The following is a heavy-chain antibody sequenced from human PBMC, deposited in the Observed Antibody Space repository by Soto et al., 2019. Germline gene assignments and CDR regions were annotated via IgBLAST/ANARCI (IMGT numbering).Heavy chain of an antibody. CDR2: IIPIFGTA. V-gene: IGHV1-69*12. CDR1: GGTFSSYA. J-gene: IGHJ5*02. Sequence: QVQLVQSGAEVKKPGSSVKVSCKASGGTFSSYAISWVRQAPGQGLEWMGGIIPIFGTANYAQKFQGRVTXXVXEXXSTAYMELSSLRSEDTAVYYCASYLYSSSPRGFDPWGQGTLVTVSS. CDR3: ASYLYSSSPRGFDP. D-gene: IGHD6-6*01.